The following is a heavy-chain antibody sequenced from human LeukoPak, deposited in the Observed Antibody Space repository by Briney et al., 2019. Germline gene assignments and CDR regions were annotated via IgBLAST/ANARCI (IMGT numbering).Heavy chain of an antibody. CDR1: GGSISRSPYW. CDR2: IYYSGST. V-gene: IGHV4-39*01. J-gene: IGHJ4*02. D-gene: IGHD2-21*01. CDR3: ARRVYGIGFDY. Sequence: SETLSLTCTVSGGSISRSPYWWGWIRQPPGKGLEWIATIYYSGSTFYHPSLESRVTISADTSKNQFSLKLTSVTAADTAVYYCARRVYGIGFDYWGQGIMVTVSS.